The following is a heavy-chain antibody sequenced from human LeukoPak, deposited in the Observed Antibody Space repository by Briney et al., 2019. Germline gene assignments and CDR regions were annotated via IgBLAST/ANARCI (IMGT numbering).Heavy chain of an antibody. CDR1: GNYW. Sequence: GGSLRLSCAASGNYWMHWVRQAPGKGLVWVSHINSDGSWTSYADSVKGRFTISRDSSKNTLYLQMNSLRAEDTAVYYCATRPTTISVTGLFDYWGQGTLVTVSS. J-gene: IGHJ4*02. D-gene: IGHD6-19*01. V-gene: IGHV3-74*01. CDR3: ATRPTTISVTGLFDY. CDR2: INSDGSWT.